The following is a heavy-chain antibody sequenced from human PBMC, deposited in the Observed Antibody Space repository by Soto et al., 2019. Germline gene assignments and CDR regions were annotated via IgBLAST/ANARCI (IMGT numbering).Heavy chain of an antibody. CDR1: GFSFNSYA. V-gene: IGHV3-21*01. D-gene: IGHD1-26*01. CDR3: VRDFSRIVGATADAFDI. J-gene: IGHJ3*02. Sequence: EVQLVESGGGLVKPGGSLRLSCVASGFSFNSYAMNWVRLAPGKGPEWVATISATGYYIYYADSVRGRFTISRDNTKKSLFLQMSSLRAEDTAVYYCVRDFSRIVGATADAFDIWGQGTTVTVSS. CDR2: ISATGYYI.